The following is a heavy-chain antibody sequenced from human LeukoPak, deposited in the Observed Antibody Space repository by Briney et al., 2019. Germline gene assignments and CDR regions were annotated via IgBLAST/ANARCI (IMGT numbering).Heavy chain of an antibody. CDR3: ANPSPTTVVTWVY. D-gene: IGHD4-23*01. V-gene: IGHV3-23*01. CDR2: ISGSGGST. Sequence: PGGSLRLSCAASGFTLSSYAMSWVRQAPGKGLEWVSAISGSGGSTYYADSVKGRFTTSRDNSKNTLYLQMNSLRAEDTAVYYCANPSPTTVVTWVYWGQGTLVTVSS. J-gene: IGHJ4*02. CDR1: GFTLSSYA.